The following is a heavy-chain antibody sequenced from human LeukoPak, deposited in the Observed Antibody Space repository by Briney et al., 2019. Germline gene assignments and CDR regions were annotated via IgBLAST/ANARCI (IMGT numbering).Heavy chain of an antibody. J-gene: IGHJ4*02. V-gene: IGHV4-4*07. D-gene: IGHD3-22*01. Sequence: SETLSLTCTVSGGSIRSSYWSWFRQPAGKGLEWIGRIYTSGSTNYNPSLKSRVTMSLDTSKNHFSLTLRSVTAADTAVYFCATDDYDSAVYSYWGQGTLVTVSS. CDR2: IYTSGST. CDR3: ATDDYDSAVYSY. CDR1: GGSIRSSY.